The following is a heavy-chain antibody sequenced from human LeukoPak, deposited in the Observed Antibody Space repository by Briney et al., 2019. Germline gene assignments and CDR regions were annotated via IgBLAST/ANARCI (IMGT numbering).Heavy chain of an antibody. V-gene: IGHV4-39*01. J-gene: IGHJ4*02. CDR3: ARREGVSPFDY. D-gene: IGHD2-8*01. CDR1: GGSISSSSYY. CDR2: ISYSGST. Sequence: PSETLSLTXTVSGGSISSSSYYWGWIRQPPGKGLEWIGTISYSGSTYYNPSLKRRVTISADTSKNQFSLKLSSVTAADTAVFYCARREGVSPFDYWGQGTLVTVSS.